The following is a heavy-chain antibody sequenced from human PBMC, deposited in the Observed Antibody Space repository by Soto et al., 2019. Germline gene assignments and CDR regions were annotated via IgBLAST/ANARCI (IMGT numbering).Heavy chain of an antibody. J-gene: IGHJ4*02. CDR3: AKTPHANTVTKVPYYFDY. Sequence: PGGSLRLSCAASGFTFSSYAMSWVRQAPGKGLERVSAISGSGGSTYYADSVKGRFTISRDNSKNTLYLQMNSLRAEDTAVYYCAKTPHANTVTKVPYYFDYWGQGTLVTVSS. CDR2: ISGSGGST. D-gene: IGHD4-4*01. V-gene: IGHV3-23*01. CDR1: GFTFSSYA.